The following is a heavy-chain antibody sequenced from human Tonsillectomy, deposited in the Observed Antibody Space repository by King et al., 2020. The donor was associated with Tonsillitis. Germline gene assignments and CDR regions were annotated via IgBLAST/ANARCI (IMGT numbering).Heavy chain of an antibody. V-gene: IGHV3-11*01. CDR3: ARDLEDDSSGYPDY. CDR2: ISRSGSTI. CDR1: GFTFSDYY. D-gene: IGHD3-22*01. Sequence: QLVQSGGGLVKPGGSLRLSCAASGFTFSDYYMNCIRQAPGKGLEWVSYISRSGSTIYYADSVKGRFTISRDNAKNSLYLQMNSLRAEDTAVYYCARDLEDDSSGYPDYWGQGTLVTVSS. J-gene: IGHJ4*02.